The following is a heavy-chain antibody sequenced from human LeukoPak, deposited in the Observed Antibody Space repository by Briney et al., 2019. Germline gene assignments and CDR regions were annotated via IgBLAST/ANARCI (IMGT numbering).Heavy chain of an antibody. CDR3: ARVRRTFYYYMDV. Sequence: SETLSLTCGVYGGSFSNYDWNWIRQPPGKGLEWIGEINHSGGTSYNPSLKSRVTISVDTSKNQFSLKLSSVTAADTAVYYCARVRRTFYYYMDVWGKGTTVTVSS. V-gene: IGHV4-34*01. D-gene: IGHD1-14*01. CDR1: GGSFSNYD. CDR2: INHSGGT. J-gene: IGHJ6*03.